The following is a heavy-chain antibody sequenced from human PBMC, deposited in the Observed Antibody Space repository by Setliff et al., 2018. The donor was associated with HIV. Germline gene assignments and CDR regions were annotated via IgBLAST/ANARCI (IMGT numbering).Heavy chain of an antibody. CDR2: IKSKTDGGTT. Sequence: PGGSLRLSCEASGFRVTDTYMAWVRQAPGKGLEWVGHIKSKTDGGTTDYAAPVKGRFTISRDDSKTTLYLQMNSLKTEDTAVYYCTTEDPWLRFGHWGQGTLVTVSS. CDR1: GFRVTDTY. V-gene: IGHV3-15*01. CDR3: TTEDPWLRFGH. J-gene: IGHJ5*02. D-gene: IGHD5-12*01.